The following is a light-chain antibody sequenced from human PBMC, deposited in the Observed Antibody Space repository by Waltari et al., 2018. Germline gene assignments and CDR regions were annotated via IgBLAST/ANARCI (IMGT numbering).Light chain of an antibody. Sequence: EIVLTQSPGTLSLSPGERATLSCWASQSVGRSLAWCQQKRGQAPRLLVYGAVTRATGIPDRFSGSGSGTDFSLTISRLEPEDFAVYYCQHYVRLPVTFGQGTKVEI. V-gene: IGKV3-20*01. CDR3: QHYVRLPVT. J-gene: IGKJ1*01. CDR1: QSVGRS. CDR2: GAV.